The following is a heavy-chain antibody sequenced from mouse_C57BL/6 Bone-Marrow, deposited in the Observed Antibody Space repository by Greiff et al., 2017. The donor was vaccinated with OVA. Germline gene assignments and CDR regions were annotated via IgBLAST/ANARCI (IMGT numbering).Heavy chain of an antibody. Sequence: EVMLVESGGGLVQPGGSLKLSCAASGFTFSDYYMYWVRQTPEKRLAWVAYISNGGGSPSSSDTVKGRITNSRDNAKNTLYLQRRRLKAEYTAMYYCASQEWDWGQGTLVTVSA. J-gene: IGHJ3*01. CDR1: GFTFSDYY. V-gene: IGHV5-12*01. CDR3: ASQEWD. CDR2: ISNGGGSP. D-gene: IGHD1-3*01.